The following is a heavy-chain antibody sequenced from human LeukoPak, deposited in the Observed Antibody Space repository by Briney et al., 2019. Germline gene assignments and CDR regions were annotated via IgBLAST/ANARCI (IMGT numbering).Heavy chain of an antibody. J-gene: IGHJ4*02. CDR1: GGSISSSSYY. V-gene: IGHV4-61*05. D-gene: IGHD6-13*01. CDR3: AGPSIAAAEY. CDR2: IYYSGST. Sequence: SETLSLTCTVSGGSISSSSYYWGWIRQPPGKGLEWIGYIYYSGSTNYNPSLKSRVTISVDTSKNQFSLKLSSVTAADTAVYYCAGPSIAAAEYWGQGTLVTVSS.